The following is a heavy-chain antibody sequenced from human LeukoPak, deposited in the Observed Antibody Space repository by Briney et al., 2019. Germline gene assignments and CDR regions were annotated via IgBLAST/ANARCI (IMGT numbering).Heavy chain of an antibody. D-gene: IGHD3-22*01. Sequence: SVKVSCKASGGIFSSYAISWVRQAPGQGLEWMGGIIPIFGTANYAQKFQGRVTITTDESTSTAYMELSSLRSEDTAVYYCARDREATYDSSGYYDYWGQGTLVTVSS. CDR1: GGIFSSYA. CDR3: ARDREATYDSSGYYDY. J-gene: IGHJ4*02. CDR2: IIPIFGTA. V-gene: IGHV1-69*05.